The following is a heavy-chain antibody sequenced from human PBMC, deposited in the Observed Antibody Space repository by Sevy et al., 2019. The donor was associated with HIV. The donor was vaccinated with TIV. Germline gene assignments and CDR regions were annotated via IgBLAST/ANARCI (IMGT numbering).Heavy chain of an antibody. CDR1: GGTFSNYA. V-gene: IGHV1-69*13. CDR2: FIPMFDTA. Sequence: ASVKVSCKASGGTFSNYAISWVRQAPGQGLEWMGGFIPMFDTANYAQKFKGKVTLTADGSTTTAYMELSSLRSDDTAVYYCAGSYFDSSGYSPLYYYGMDVWGQGTTVTVSS. CDR3: AGSYFDSSGYSPLYYYGMDV. J-gene: IGHJ6*02. D-gene: IGHD3-22*01.